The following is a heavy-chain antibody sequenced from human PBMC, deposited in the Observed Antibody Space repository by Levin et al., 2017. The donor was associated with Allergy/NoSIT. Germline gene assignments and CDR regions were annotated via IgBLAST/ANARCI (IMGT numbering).Heavy chain of an antibody. CDR2: IERDGSET. J-gene: IGHJ6*02. D-gene: IGHD3-16*02. V-gene: IGHV3-7*01. Sequence: AGESLKISCAASGFTFTTFWMTWARQAPGKGLEWVANIERDGSETHYVDSVKGRFTISRDNAKNSVYLQMNSLRVDDTAVYYCAREEGWGYHYGMDVWGQGTTVTVSS. CDR3: AREEGWGYHYGMDV. CDR1: GFTFTTFW.